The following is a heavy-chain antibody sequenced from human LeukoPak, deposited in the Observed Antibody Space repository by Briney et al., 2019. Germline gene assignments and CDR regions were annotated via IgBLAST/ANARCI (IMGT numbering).Heavy chain of an antibody. CDR3: ARSYCSGGSCYSGYYYYGMDV. Sequence: GGSLRLSCAASGFTFSSYSMNWVRQAPGKGLEWVSYISSSSSTIYYADSVKGRFTISRDNAKNSLYLQMNSLRAEDTAVYYCARSYCSGGSCYSGYYYYGMDVWRQGTTVTVSS. CDR1: GFTFSSYS. D-gene: IGHD2-15*01. V-gene: IGHV3-48*01. J-gene: IGHJ6*02. CDR2: ISSSSSTI.